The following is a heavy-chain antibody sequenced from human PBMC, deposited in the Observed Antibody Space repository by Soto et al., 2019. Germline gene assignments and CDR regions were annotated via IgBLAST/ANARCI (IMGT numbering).Heavy chain of an antibody. CDR2: MNPNSGNT. CDR1: GYTFTSYD. J-gene: IGHJ3*02. D-gene: IGHD2-2*01. Sequence: ASVKVSCKASGYTFTSYDINWVRQATGQGLEWMGWMNPNSGNTGYAQKFQGRVTMTRNTSISTAYMELSSLRSEDTAVYYCARWHIVVVPAAKRGAFDIWGQGTMVTVSS. V-gene: IGHV1-8*01. CDR3: ARWHIVVVPAAKRGAFDI.